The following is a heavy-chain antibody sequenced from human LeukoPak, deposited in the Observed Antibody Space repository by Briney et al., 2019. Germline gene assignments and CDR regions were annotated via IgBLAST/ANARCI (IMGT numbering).Heavy chain of an antibody. Sequence: PGWSLRLSCAASGFIFNHYAMHWVRQAPGKGLEWVAGIAWDSENIGYADSVKGRFTISRDDAYNSLYLQMNSLRAEDTAVYYCAKAVVVRGYFDHWGQGTLVTVSS. J-gene: IGHJ4*02. CDR2: IAWDSENI. D-gene: IGHD3-10*01. CDR1: GFIFNHYA. CDR3: AKAVVVRGYFDH. V-gene: IGHV3-9*01.